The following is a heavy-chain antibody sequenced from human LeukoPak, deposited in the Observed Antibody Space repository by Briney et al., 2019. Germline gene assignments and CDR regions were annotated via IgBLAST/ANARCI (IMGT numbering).Heavy chain of an antibody. CDR2: INHSGST. Sequence: SETLSLTCAVYGGSFSGYYWSWIRQPPGKGLEWIGEINHSGSTNYNPSLKSRVTISVDTSKNQFSLKLSSVTAADTAVYYCARVGLVEGYYYGSGSPSANWFDPWGQGTLVTVSS. V-gene: IGHV4-34*01. D-gene: IGHD3-10*01. CDR3: ARVGLVEGYYYGSGSPSANWFDP. CDR1: GGSFSGYY. J-gene: IGHJ5*02.